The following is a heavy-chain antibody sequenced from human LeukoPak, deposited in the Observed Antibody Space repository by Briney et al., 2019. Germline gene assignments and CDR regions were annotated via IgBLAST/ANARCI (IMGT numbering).Heavy chain of an antibody. J-gene: IGHJ4*02. D-gene: IGHD3-10*01. CDR1: SGSINSDH. CDR2: ISYTGST. Sequence: PSETLSLTCTVSSGSINSDHWSWIRQPPGKGLEWIGCISYTGSTHYNPSLKSRVTILVDTSKNHFSLKLSSVTAADTAVYYCARAPGGGASDHWGQGALVTVSS. CDR3: ARAPGGGASDH. V-gene: IGHV4-59*08.